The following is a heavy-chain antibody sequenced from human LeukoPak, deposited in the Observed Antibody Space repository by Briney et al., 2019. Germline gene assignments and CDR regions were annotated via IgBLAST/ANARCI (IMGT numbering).Heavy chain of an antibody. J-gene: IGHJ4*02. CDR1: GYTFTSYY. Sequence: ASVKVSCKASGYTFTSYYVHWVRQAPGQGLEWMGIINPTGGSTSYGQKFQDRLTMTRDTSTSTVYMELSSLRSEDTAVYYCARDSNSIRYYYDSSGYQIESWGQGTLVTVSS. D-gene: IGHD3-22*01. CDR3: ARDSNSIRYYYDSSGYQIES. CDR2: INPTGGST. V-gene: IGHV1-46*01.